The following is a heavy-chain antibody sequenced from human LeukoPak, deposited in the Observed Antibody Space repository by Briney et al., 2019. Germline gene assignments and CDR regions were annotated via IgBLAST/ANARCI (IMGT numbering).Heavy chain of an antibody. CDR3: ARERGYCSSTSCFYFDY. D-gene: IGHD2-2*01. V-gene: IGHV1-2*04. CDR1: GYTFTGYY. Sequence: GASVKVSCKASGYTFTGYYMHWVRQAPGQGLEWMGWINPNSGGTNYAQKFQGWVTMTRDTSISTAYMELSRLRSDDTAVYYCARERGYCSSTSCFYFDYWGQGTLVTVSS. J-gene: IGHJ4*02. CDR2: INPNSGGT.